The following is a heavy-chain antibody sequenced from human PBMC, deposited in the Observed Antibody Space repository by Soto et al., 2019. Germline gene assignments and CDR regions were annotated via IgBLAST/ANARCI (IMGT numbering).Heavy chain of an antibody. D-gene: IGHD2-15*01. CDR1: GFTFRSYA. V-gene: IGHV3-30-3*01. Sequence: QVQLVESGGGVVQPGRSQRLSCAASGFTFRSYAMHWVRQAPGKGLEWVAVISYDGSNKYYADSVKGRFTISRDNSKNTLYLQMNSLRTEDTAVYYCAREYCSGRSCYYLDYWGQGTLVTVSS. CDR3: AREYCSGRSCYYLDY. J-gene: IGHJ4*02. CDR2: ISYDGSNK.